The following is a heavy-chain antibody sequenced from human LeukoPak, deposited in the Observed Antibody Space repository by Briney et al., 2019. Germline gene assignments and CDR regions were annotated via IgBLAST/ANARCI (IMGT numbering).Heavy chain of an antibody. CDR1: GYRFTNYW. Sequence: GESLKISCQASGYRFTNYWVGWVRQMPGEGLEWLGIIHVTDSETKYSPSFQGQVTISADKSIDTAYLQWGSLKASDTAMYYCAIATDGNFYFDHCGQGTLVTVSS. V-gene: IGHV5-51*01. D-gene: IGHD6-13*01. CDR2: IHVTDSET. CDR3: AIATDGNFYFDH. J-gene: IGHJ4*02.